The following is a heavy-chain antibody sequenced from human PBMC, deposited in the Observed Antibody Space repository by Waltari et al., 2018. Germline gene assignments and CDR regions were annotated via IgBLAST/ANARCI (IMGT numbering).Heavy chain of an antibody. CDR2: INHSGST. CDR3: ARGGTESDYYDSSGYGWYFDL. J-gene: IGHJ2*01. D-gene: IGHD3-22*01. CDR1: GGSFSGYY. Sequence: QVQLQQWGAGLLKPSETLSLTCAVYGGSFSGYYWSWIRQPPGQGLEWIGEINHSGSTNYNPSLKSRVTISVDTSKNQFSRKLSSVTAADTAVYYCARGGTESDYYDSSGYGWYFDLWGRGTLVTVSS. V-gene: IGHV4-34*01.